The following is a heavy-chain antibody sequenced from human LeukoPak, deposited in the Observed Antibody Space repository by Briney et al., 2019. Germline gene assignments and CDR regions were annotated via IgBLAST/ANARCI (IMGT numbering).Heavy chain of an antibody. CDR3: ANYYGDYPFDY. D-gene: IGHD4-17*01. CDR1: GFTFSSYW. V-gene: IGHV3-7*01. J-gene: IGHJ4*02. Sequence: PGGSLRLSCAASGFTFSSYWMSWVRQAPGKGLEWVANIKQDGSEKYYVDSVKGRFTISRDNSKNTLYLQMNSLRAEDTAVYYCANYYGDYPFDYWGQGTLVTVSS. CDR2: IKQDGSEK.